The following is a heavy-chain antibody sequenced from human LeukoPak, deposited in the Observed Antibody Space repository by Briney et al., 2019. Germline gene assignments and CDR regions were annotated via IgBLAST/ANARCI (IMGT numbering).Heavy chain of an antibody. V-gene: IGHV3-21*01. Sequence: GGSLRLSCAASGLTFNNSGMLWVRQAPGKGLEWVSSISSSSTYIYYADSVKGRFTISRDNSKNTLYLQMNSLRAEDTAVYYCAKDLEPQLVGAADYWGQGTLVTVSS. CDR1: GLTFNNSG. D-gene: IGHD1-26*01. CDR3: AKDLEPQLVGAADY. J-gene: IGHJ4*02. CDR2: ISSSSTYI.